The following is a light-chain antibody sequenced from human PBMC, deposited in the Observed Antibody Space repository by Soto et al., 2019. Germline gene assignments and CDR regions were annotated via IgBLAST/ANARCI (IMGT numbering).Light chain of an antibody. CDR1: QSISSSY. J-gene: IGKJ1*01. Sequence: ELVLTQSPGTLSLSPGERATLSCRASQSISSSYLAWYQQRPGQAPRLLIYDASNRATGIPARFSGSGSGTEFTLTISSLQSEDFAVYYCQQYNNWPPWTFGRGTKLDIK. CDR3: QQYNNWPPWT. CDR2: DAS. V-gene: IGKV3-15*01.